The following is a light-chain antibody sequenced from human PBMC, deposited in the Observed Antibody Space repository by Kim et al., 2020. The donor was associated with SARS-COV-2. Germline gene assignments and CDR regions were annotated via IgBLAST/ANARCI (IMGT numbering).Light chain of an antibody. CDR3: QQSCSSPPT. CDR2: GAS. V-gene: IGKV1-39*01. CDR1: QSINTY. Sequence: SASVGDRVTIICRASQSINTYLVWYQQKPGKAPKLLIYGASSLQSGVPPRFSGSGSGTDFTLTISSLRPEDFATYYCQQSCSSPPTFGQGTKLEI. J-gene: IGKJ2*01.